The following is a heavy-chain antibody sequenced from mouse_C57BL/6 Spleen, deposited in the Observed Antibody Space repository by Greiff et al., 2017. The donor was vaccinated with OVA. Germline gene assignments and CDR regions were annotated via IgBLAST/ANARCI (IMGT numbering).Heavy chain of an antibody. J-gene: IGHJ4*01. CDR2: ISSGSSTI. D-gene: IGHD3-2*02. CDR3: AQAHYYYAMDY. CDR1: GFTFSDYG. V-gene: IGHV5-17*01. Sequence: EVMLVESGGGLVKPGGSLKLSCAASGFTFSDYGMHWVRQAPEKGLEWVAYISSGSSTISYADTVNGRFTISRDNAKNTLFLQMTSLRSEDTAMYYCAQAHYYYAMDYWGKGTSVTVSS.